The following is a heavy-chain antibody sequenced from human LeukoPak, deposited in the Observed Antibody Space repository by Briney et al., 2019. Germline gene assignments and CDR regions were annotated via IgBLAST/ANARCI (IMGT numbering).Heavy chain of an antibody. CDR3: AKDFEWELKDYYYYYMDV. D-gene: IGHD1-26*01. V-gene: IGHV3-23*01. J-gene: IGHJ6*03. Sequence: GGSLRLSCAASGFTFRTYVMSWVRQAPGKGLEWVSAISDDGAGTYYADSVEGRFTISRDNSKNTLHLQMNSLRAEDTAVYYCAKDFEWELKDYYYYYMDVWGKGTTVTVSS. CDR2: ISDDGAGT. CDR1: GFTFRTYV.